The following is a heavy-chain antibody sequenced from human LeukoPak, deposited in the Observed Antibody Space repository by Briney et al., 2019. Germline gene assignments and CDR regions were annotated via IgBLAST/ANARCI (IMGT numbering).Heavy chain of an antibody. CDR2: IWYDGSNK. CDR3: ARDLTVGTTISYYFDY. V-gene: IGHV3-33*01. CDR1: GFTFSSYG. Sequence: PGRSLRLSCAASGFTFSSYGMHWVRQAPGKGLEWVAVIWYDGSNKYYADSVKGRFTISRDNSKNTLYLQMNSLRAEDTAVYYCARDLTVGTTISYYFDYWGQGTLVTVSS. D-gene: IGHD2/OR15-2a*01. J-gene: IGHJ4*02.